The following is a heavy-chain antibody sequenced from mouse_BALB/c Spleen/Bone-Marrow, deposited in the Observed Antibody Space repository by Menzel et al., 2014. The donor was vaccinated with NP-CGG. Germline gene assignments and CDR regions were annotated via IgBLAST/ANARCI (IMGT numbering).Heavy chain of an antibody. CDR3: AREVRRNYAMDY. V-gene: IGHV1-54*03. CDR1: GYAFTNYL. D-gene: IGHD2-14*01. Sequence: VHLVESGAELVRPGTSVKVSCKASGYAFTNYLIEWVNQRPGQGLEWIGVINPGSGGTNYNEKFKGKATLTADKSSSTAYMRLSSLTSDDSAVYFCAREVRRNYAMDYWGQGTSVTVSS. CDR2: INPGSGGT. J-gene: IGHJ4*01.